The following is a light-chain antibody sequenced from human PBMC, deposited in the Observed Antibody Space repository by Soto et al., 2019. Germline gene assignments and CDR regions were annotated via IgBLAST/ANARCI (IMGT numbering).Light chain of an antibody. CDR3: QQYDIWPLT. CDR1: QSVSGR. CDR2: GTS. V-gene: IGKV3-15*01. J-gene: IGKJ4*01. Sequence: EIVMTQSPATLSMSPGERATFSCRASQSVSGRLAWYQQKRGQAPRLLIHGTSTRATGIPGRFSGSGSGTEFTLTISSLQSEDFAVYYCQQYDIWPLTFGGGTKVEIK.